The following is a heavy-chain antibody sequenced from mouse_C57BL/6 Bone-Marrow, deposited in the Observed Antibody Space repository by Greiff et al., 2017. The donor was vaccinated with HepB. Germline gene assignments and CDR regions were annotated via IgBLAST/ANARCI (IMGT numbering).Heavy chain of an antibody. CDR1: GFTFSSYA. CDR3: AILSYAMDY. J-gene: IGHJ4*01. D-gene: IGHD1-1*01. CDR2: ISDGGSYT. Sequence: EVKLVESGGGLVKPGGSLKLSCAASGFTFSSYAMSWVRQTPEKRLEWVATISDGGSYTYYPDNVKGRFTISRDNAKNNLYLQMSHLKSEDTAMYYCAILSYAMDYWGQGTSVTVSS. V-gene: IGHV5-4*03.